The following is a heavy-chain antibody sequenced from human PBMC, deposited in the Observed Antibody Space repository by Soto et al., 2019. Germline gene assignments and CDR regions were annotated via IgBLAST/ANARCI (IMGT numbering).Heavy chain of an antibody. D-gene: IGHD3-22*01. CDR2: ISGSGVST. J-gene: IGHJ4*02. V-gene: IGHV3-23*01. CDR1: GFTFSSYA. Sequence: EVQLLESGGGLVQPGGSLRLSCAASGFTFSSYAMSWVRQAPGTGLEWVSAISGSGVSTYYADSVTGRFTISRDNSKNTLYLQMNSLRAEDTAVYYCAKAAWIDYYDSSGYAFAYWGQGTLVTVSS. CDR3: AKAAWIDYYDSSGYAFAY.